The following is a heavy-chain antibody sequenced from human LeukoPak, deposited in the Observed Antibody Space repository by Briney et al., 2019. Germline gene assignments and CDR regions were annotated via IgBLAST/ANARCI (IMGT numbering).Heavy chain of an antibody. Sequence: ASVKVSCKASGYTFTGYYMHWVRQAPGQGLEWMGWINPNSSGTNYAQKFQGRVTMTRDTSISTAYMELSRLRSDDTAVYYCARGGELLDYFDYWGQGTLVTVSS. D-gene: IGHD1-26*01. CDR3: ARGGELLDYFDY. V-gene: IGHV1-2*02. J-gene: IGHJ4*02. CDR1: GYTFTGYY. CDR2: INPNSSGT.